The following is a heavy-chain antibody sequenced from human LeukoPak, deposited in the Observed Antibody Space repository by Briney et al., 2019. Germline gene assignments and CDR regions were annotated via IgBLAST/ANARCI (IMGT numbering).Heavy chain of an antibody. CDR1: GVTFADFA. CDR3: AKDWGYSSTWGGLDYYYYGMDV. J-gene: IGHJ6*02. Sequence: GGSLRLSCAASGVTFADFAMHWVRQAPGKGLEWVSLITGDGYTTYSADSVKGRFTISRDNNKSSLYLQMNSLTPEDTAFYYCAKDWGYSSTWGGLDYYYYGMDVWGQGTTVTVSS. CDR2: ITGDGYTT. D-gene: IGHD6-13*01. V-gene: IGHV3-43*02.